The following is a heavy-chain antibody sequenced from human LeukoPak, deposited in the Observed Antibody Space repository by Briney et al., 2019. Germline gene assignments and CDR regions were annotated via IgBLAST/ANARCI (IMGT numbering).Heavy chain of an antibody. CDR3: AKRKDSNGFGSFDY. V-gene: IGHV3-43*02. CDR1: GFTFDDYA. J-gene: IGHJ4*02. CDR2: ISGDGGRT. D-gene: IGHD3-22*01. Sequence: GGSLRLSCAASGFTFDDYAMHWVRQAPGKGLEWVSFISGDGGRTFYADSVKGRFTISRDNSNDSLSLQMNGLRTEDTALYYCAKRKDSNGFGSFDYWGQGTLDTVSS.